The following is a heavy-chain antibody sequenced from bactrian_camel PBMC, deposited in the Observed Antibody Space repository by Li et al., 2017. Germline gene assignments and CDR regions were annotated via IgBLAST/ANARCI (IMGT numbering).Heavy chain of an antibody. Sequence: VQLVESGGDSVQAGGTLRLSCVASGHTDSIDSLITMGWLRQAPGKEREAVVAIYPGGGDLTYYHDSVKGRFTISLDLSKNTLYLQMNSLKPEDTAMYICATDPRAYGGACVRQMRAPGYSSASALWGQGTQVTVS. D-gene: IGHD6*01. CDR1: GHTDSIDSLIT. V-gene: IGHV3S54*01. CDR2: IYPGGGDLT. J-gene: IGHJ4*01. CDR3: ATDPRAYGGACVRQMRAPGYSSASAL.